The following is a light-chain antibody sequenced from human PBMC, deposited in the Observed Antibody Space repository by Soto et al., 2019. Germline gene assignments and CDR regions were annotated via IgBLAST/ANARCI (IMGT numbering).Light chain of an antibody. CDR3: ISYTGSSTSYV. CDR1: RSDIGSYNY. CDR2: GFS. V-gene: IGLV2-14*01. J-gene: IGLJ1*01. Sequence: QSALTQPASVSGSPGWSITISCSGTRSDIGSYNYVAWYQQFPGKTPKILIYGFSNRPSGVSSRFSGSKSGNTASLTISGLQAEDEADYYCISYTGSSTSYVFGSGTTLTVL.